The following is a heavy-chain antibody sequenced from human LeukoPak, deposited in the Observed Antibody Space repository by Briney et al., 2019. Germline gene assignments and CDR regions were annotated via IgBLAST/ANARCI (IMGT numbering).Heavy chain of an antibody. V-gene: IGHV3-33*06. CDR2: IWYDGSNK. J-gene: IGHJ4*02. CDR3: AKAPTSGYSSGWYGNSFDY. Sequence: GRSLRLSCAASGFSFSSNGMHWVRQAPGKGLEWVALIWYDGSNKYYADSVKGRFTISRDNSKNTLYLQMNSLKTEDTAIYYCAKAPTSGYSSGWYGNSFDYWGQGTLVTVSS. CDR1: GFSFSSNG. D-gene: IGHD6-19*01.